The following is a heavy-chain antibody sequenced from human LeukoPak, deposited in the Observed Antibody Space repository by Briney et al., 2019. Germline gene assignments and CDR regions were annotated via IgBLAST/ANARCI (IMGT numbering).Heavy chain of an antibody. Sequence: SQTLSLTCAISGDSVSGSPAVWNWIRQSPSRGLEWLGRAYYRSKWYIDYTESVKGRITITPDTSKNQFSLQLNSVTPEDTAVYYCARGAVRGGTNFDHWGQGTLVTVSS. J-gene: IGHJ4*02. V-gene: IGHV6-1*01. D-gene: IGHD3-10*01. CDR2: AYYRSKWYI. CDR3: ARGAVRGGTNFDH. CDR1: GDSVSGSPAV.